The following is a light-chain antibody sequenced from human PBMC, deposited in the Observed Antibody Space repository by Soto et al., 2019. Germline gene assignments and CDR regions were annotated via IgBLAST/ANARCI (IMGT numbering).Light chain of an antibody. CDR2: RDT. Sequence: QSVLTQPPSASETPGQRVTISCSGSRSNIGRNTVNWYQQLPGTAPKLLIYRDTQRPSGVPARFSASRSGTSASLAISGLQSEDEANYYCAAWDDGLSGPLFGGGTKVTVL. J-gene: IGLJ2*01. CDR1: RSNIGRNT. CDR3: AAWDDGLSGPL. V-gene: IGLV1-44*01.